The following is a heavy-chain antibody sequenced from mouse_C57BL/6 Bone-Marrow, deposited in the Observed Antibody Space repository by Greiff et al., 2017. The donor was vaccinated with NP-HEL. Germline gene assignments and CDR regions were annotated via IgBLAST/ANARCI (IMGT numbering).Heavy chain of an antibody. Sequence: EVKLVESGGDLVKPGGSLKLSCAASGFTFSSYGMSWVRQTPDKRLEWVATISSGVSYTYYPDSVKVRFTISRDNAKNTLYLQMSSLKSEDTAMYYCARHRGFWYFDVWGTGTTVTVSS. J-gene: IGHJ1*03. CDR1: GFTFSSYG. CDR2: ISSGVSYT. D-gene: IGHD3-3*01. V-gene: IGHV5-6*01. CDR3: ARHRGFWYFDV.